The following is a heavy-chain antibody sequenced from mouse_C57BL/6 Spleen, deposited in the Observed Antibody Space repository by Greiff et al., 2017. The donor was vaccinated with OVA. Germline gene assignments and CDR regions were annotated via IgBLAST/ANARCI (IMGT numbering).Heavy chain of an antibody. D-gene: IGHD2-1*01. V-gene: IGHV1-64*01. J-gene: IGHJ4*01. CDR3: ARGGNYEGAMDY. CDR1: GYTFTSYW. Sequence: VQLQQPGAELVKPGASVKLSCKASGYTFTSYWMHWVKQRPGQGLEWIGMIHPNSGSTNYNEKFKSKATLTVDKSSSTAYMPRSSLTSEDSAVYYCARGGNYEGAMDYWGQGTSVTVSS. CDR2: IHPNSGST.